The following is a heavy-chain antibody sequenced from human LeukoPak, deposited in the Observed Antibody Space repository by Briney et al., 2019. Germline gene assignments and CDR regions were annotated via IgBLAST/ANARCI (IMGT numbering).Heavy chain of an antibody. CDR2: FFYSGNT. D-gene: IGHD5-12*01. J-gene: IGHJ3*02. Sequence: SETLSLTCTVSGDSISSSGFYWGWIRQPPGKGLDWIGSFFYSGNTYYSPSLQSRVSISVDTSKNQFSLKLSSVTAADTAVYYCVRDSGYGLDAFDIWGQGTKVTVSS. CDR1: GDSISSSGFY. CDR3: VRDSGYGLDAFDI. V-gene: IGHV4-39*02.